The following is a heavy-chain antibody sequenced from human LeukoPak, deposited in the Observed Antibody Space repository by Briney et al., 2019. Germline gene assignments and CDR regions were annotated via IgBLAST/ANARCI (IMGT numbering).Heavy chain of an antibody. Sequence: GGSLRLSCAASGFTFSTYWMSWVRQAPGKGLEWVADINEDGNEIYYVDSVRGRFTISRDNAQNSLYLQMNSLRVEDTAVYYCARAGGVGTTDYWGQGTLVTVSS. CDR3: ARAGGVGTTDY. CDR2: INEDGNEI. J-gene: IGHJ4*02. D-gene: IGHD1-26*01. V-gene: IGHV3-7*01. CDR1: GFTFSTYW.